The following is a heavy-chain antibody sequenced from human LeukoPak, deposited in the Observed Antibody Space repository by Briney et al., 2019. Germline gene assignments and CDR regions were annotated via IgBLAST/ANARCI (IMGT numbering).Heavy chain of an antibody. J-gene: IGHJ5*02. CDR2: ISSSGSTI. CDR1: GFTFSDYY. CDR3: ARAPSGYSSSWYRWFDP. D-gene: IGHD6-13*01. Sequence: GGSLRLSCAASGFTFSDYYMSWIRQAPGEGLEWVSYISSSGSTIYYADSVKGRFTISRDNAKNSLYLQMNSLRAEDTAVYYCARAPSGYSSSWYRWFDPWGQGTLVTVSS. V-gene: IGHV3-11*01.